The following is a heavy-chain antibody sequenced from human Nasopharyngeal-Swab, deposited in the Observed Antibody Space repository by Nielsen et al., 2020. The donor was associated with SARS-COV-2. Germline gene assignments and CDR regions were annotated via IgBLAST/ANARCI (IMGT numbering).Heavy chain of an antibody. Sequence: SCAASGFTFSDYYTSWIRQAPGKGLEWVSYISSSGSMIYYADSVKGRFTISRDNAKNSLYLQMNSLRAEDTAVYYCARGLTIFDWFDPWGQGTLVSVSS. CDR3: ARGLTIFDWFDP. J-gene: IGHJ5*02. V-gene: IGHV3-11*04. CDR2: ISSSGSMI. D-gene: IGHD3-3*01. CDR1: GFTFSDYY.